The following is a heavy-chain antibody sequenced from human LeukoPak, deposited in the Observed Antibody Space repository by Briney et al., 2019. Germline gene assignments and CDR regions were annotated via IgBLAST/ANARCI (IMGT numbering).Heavy chain of an antibody. CDR3: ARGLGYGVFDP. CDR1: GYTLTNYA. J-gene: IGHJ5*02. V-gene: IGHV1-3*01. CDR2: ISAGNGNT. D-gene: IGHD6-13*01. Sequence: GAPVKVSCKASGYTLTNYAIHWVRRAPGQGLEWMGWISAGNGNTKYSQNFQGRVTITRDTSASTAYMELSSLRSEDTAVYYCARGLGYGVFDPWGQGTLVTVSS.